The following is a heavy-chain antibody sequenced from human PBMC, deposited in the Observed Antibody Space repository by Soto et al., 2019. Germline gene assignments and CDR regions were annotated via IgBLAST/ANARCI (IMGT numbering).Heavy chain of an antibody. V-gene: IGHV1-8*01. Sequence: QVQLVQSGAEVKKPGASVKVSCKASGYTFTSYDINWVRQATGQGLAWMGWVNPNSGNTAYAQKFQGRVTMTRNTSRGTAYRELSSLRSEDTAVYYWARDRGGYRMDGWGQGPTVTVSS. CDR3: ARDRGGYRMDG. D-gene: IGHD3-16*02. CDR2: VNPNSGNT. CDR1: GYTFTSYD. J-gene: IGHJ6*02.